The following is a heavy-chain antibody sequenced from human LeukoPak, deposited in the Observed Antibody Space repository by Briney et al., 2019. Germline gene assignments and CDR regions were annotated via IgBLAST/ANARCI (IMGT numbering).Heavy chain of an antibody. D-gene: IGHD2-15*01. V-gene: IGHV4-59*01. Sequence: PSETLSLTCTVSGGSISTYYWSWIRQPPGKGLEWIGYIYYTGSTNYNPSLKSRVTISVDTSKRQFSLKVRSVTAADTAVYYCARTPGYCSGGSSYDSWGQGNLVTVSS. CDR3: ARTPGYCSGGSSYDS. J-gene: IGHJ5*01. CDR2: IYYTGST. CDR1: GGSISTYY.